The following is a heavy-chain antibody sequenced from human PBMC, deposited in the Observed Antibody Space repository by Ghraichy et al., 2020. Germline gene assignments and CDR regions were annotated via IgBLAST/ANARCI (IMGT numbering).Heavy chain of an antibody. CDR2: IYYSGST. D-gene: IGHD6-19*01. V-gene: IGHV4-39*01. CDR3: ARLEGSGWYGNDY. Sequence: SETLSLTCTVSGGSISSSSYYWGWIRQPPGKGLEWIGSIYYSGSTYYNPSLKSRVTISVDTSKNQFSLKLSSVTAADTAVYYCARLEGSGWYGNDYWGQGTLVTVSS. J-gene: IGHJ4*02. CDR1: GGSISSSSYY.